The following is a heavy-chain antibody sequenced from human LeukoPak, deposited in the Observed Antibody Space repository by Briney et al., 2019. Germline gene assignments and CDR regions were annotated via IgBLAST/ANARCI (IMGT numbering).Heavy chain of an antibody. V-gene: IGHV4-59*01. CDR3: ARASSGWFIFDY. D-gene: IGHD6-19*01. CDR2: IYYSGST. J-gene: IGHJ4*02. Sequence: PSETLSLTRTVSGGSISSYYWSWIRQPPGKGLEWIGYIYYSGSTNYNPSLKSRVTISVDTSKNQFSLKLSSVTAADTAVYYCARASSGWFIFDYWGQGTLVTVSS. CDR1: GGSISSYY.